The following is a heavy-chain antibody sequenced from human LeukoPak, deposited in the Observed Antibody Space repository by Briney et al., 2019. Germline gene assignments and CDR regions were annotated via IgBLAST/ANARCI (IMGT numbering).Heavy chain of an antibody. CDR1: GYSFTSYW. V-gene: IGHV5-51*01. D-gene: IGHD6-19*01. CDR2: IYPGDSDT. Sequence: GESLKISCKGSGYSFTSYWIGWVRQMPGKGLEWMGIIYPGDSDTRYSPSFQGQVTISADKSISTAYLQWSSLKASDTAMYYCARAPTDVAVAAPFDYWGQETLVTVSS. CDR3: ARAPTDVAVAAPFDY. J-gene: IGHJ4*02.